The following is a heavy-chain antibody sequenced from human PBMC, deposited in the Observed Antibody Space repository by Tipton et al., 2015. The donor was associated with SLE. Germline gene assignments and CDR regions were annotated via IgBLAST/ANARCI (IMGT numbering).Heavy chain of an antibody. CDR2: IWYDGSNK. CDR1: GFTFSSYG. CDR3: ARDLLVLGIGAFDI. V-gene: IGHV3-33*01. Sequence: SLRLSCAASGFTFSSYGMHWVRQAPGKGLEWVAVIWYDGSNKYYADSVKGRFTISRDNSKNTLYLQMNSLRAEDTAVYYCARDLLVLGIGAFDIWGQGTMVTVSS. D-gene: IGHD7-27*01. J-gene: IGHJ3*02.